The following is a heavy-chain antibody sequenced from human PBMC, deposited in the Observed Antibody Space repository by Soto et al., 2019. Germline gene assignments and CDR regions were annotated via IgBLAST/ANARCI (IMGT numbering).Heavy chain of an antibody. CDR3: ARFPSGRDDNWFEP. D-gene: IGHD5-12*01. CDR2: IYSDDSDT. CDR1: GYRFANYL. Sequence: PGESLKISCNASGYRFANYLIGWVRQMPGKGLELLGIIYSDDSDTRYIPSFQGQVTISATKSITTPYIQWSSLKASDSAIYHCARFPSGRDDNWFEPWAQGTLVTGSS. J-gene: IGHJ5*02. V-gene: IGHV5-51*01.